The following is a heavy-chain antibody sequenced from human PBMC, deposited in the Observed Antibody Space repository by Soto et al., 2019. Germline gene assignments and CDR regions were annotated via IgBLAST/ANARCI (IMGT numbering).Heavy chain of an antibody. Sequence: GGSLRLSCAASGFTFSSYDMHWVRQATGKGLEWVSAIGTAGDTYYPGSVKGRFTISRENAKNSLYLQMNSLRAEDTAVYYCARGGSVAGPEQYYYYGMDVWGQGTTVTVSS. V-gene: IGHV3-13*01. CDR1: GFTFSSYD. J-gene: IGHJ6*02. CDR3: ARGGSVAGPEQYYYYGMDV. D-gene: IGHD6-19*01. CDR2: IGTAGDT.